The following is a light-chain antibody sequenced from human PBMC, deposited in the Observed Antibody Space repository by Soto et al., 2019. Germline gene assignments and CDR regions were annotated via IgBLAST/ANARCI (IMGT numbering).Light chain of an antibody. CDR2: EVN. V-gene: IGLV2-23*02. CDR1: SSDVGSCNC. CDR3: CSSVGSPNWV. Sequence: QSALTQPASVSGSPGQSITISCTGTSSDVGSCNCVSWYQQHPGKAPTLIIYEVNKRPSGVSNRFSGSKSGNTASLTISGLQAEDEADYYCCSSVGSPNWVFSGGTKLTVL. J-gene: IGLJ3*02.